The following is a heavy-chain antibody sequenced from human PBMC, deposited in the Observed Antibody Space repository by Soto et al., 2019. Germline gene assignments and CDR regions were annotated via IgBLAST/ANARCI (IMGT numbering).Heavy chain of an antibody. CDR2: INAGNGNT. V-gene: IGHV1-3*01. D-gene: IGHD5-12*01. J-gene: IGHJ4*02. Sequence: ASVKVSCKASGYTFTSYAMHWVRQAPGQRLEWMGWINAGNGNTKYSQKFQGWVTMTRDTSISTAYMELSRLRSDDTAVYYCARDGGERRDGYNRFDYWGQGTLVTVSS. CDR1: GYTFTSYA. CDR3: ARDGGERRDGYNRFDY.